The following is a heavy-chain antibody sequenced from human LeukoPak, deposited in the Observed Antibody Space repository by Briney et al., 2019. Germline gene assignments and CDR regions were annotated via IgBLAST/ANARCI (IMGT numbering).Heavy chain of an antibody. Sequence: GGSLRLSCAASGFTFSSYAMSWVRQAPGKGLEWVSGTSGSGGSTYYADSVKGRFTISRDNSKNTLYLQMNSLRAEDTAVYYCAKDGGYSYGWLFDYWGQGTLVTVSS. CDR3: AKDGGYSYGWLFDY. V-gene: IGHV3-23*01. CDR1: GFTFSSYA. CDR2: TSGSGGST. D-gene: IGHD5-18*01. J-gene: IGHJ4*02.